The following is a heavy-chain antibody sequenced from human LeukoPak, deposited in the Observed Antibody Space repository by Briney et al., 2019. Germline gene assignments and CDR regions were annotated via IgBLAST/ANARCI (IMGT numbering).Heavy chain of an antibody. V-gene: IGHV4-61*01. D-gene: IGHD3-22*01. CDR3: ARNYDSSGYTAFGH. CDR1: GGSVSSASYY. Sequence: SETLSLTCSDSGGSVSSASYYWSWIRQSPGKGLEWIGHIYYSGSTNYNPSLKSRVTISVDTSKNQFSLRLSSVTAADTAVYYCARNYDSSGYTAFGHWGRGTPVTVSS. J-gene: IGHJ4*02. CDR2: IYYSGST.